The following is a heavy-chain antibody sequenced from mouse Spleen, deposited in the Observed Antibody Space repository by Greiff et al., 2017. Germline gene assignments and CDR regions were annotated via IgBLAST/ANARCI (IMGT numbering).Heavy chain of an antibody. Sequence: QVQLQQSGAELVRPGSSVKISCKASGYAFSSYWMNWVKQRPGQGLEWIGQIYPGDGDTNYNGKFKGKATLTADKSSSTAYMQLSSLTSEDSAVYFCARRVITTGFDYWGQGTTLTVSS. CDR2: IYPGDGDT. CDR3: ARRVITTGFDY. D-gene: IGHD2-4*01. CDR1: GYAFSSYW. V-gene: IGHV1-80*01. J-gene: IGHJ2*01.